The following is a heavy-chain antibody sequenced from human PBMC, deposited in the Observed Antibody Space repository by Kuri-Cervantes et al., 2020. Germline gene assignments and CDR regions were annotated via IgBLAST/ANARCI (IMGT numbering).Heavy chain of an antibody. V-gene: IGHV4-34*01. Sequence: SETLSLTCAVYGGSFSGYYWSWIRQPPGKGLEWIGEINHSGSTNYNPSLKSRVTISVDTSKNQFSLKLSSVTAADTAVYYCARDTRGAASGWFDPWGQGTLVTVSS. J-gene: IGHJ5*02. CDR2: INHSGST. D-gene: IGHD3-10*01. CDR1: GGSFSGYY. CDR3: ARDTRGAASGWFDP.